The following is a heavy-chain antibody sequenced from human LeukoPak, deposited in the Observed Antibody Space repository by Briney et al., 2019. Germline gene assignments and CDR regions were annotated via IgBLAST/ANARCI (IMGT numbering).Heavy chain of an antibody. V-gene: IGHV1-69*13. J-gene: IGHJ5*02. CDR2: IIPIYGTA. D-gene: IGHD5-24*01. Sequence: ASVKVSCKASGDTFSNYPIVWVRQAPGRGLEWMGGIIPIYGTANYAQMFQGRITLTARESTATAYLELRSLTSDDTALYFCATHTGGYNYWWFDIWGQGTLVTVSS. CDR1: GDTFSNYP. CDR3: ATHTGGYNYWWFDI.